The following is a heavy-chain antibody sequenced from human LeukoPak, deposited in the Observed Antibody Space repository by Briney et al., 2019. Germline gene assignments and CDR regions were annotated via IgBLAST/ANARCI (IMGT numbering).Heavy chain of an antibody. CDR3: ARRGTGHGMDV. J-gene: IGHJ6*02. Sequence: PGGSLRLSCAASGFTFSRFWMNWVRQAPGKGLEWVASINQDESEKYYVDSVKGRFTISRDNAKNTLFLQMNSLRAEDTAVYYCARRGTGHGMDVWGQGTTVIVSS. CDR1: GFTFSRFW. V-gene: IGHV3-7*01. CDR2: INQDESEK. D-gene: IGHD1-1*01.